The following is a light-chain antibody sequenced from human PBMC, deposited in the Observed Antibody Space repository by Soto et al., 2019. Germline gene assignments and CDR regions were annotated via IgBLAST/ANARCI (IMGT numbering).Light chain of an antibody. CDR2: DAS. J-gene: IGKJ2*01. V-gene: IGKV1-39*01. Sequence: RSACGGDSDTITYRASQTIGANLNWYRQKPGKAPTLLIYDASTLQSGVPSRFSGLGSGTDFALTITSLQPDDSATYYCQERSPPVYSFGQGTKVDIK. CDR3: QERSPPVYS. CDR1: QTIGAN.